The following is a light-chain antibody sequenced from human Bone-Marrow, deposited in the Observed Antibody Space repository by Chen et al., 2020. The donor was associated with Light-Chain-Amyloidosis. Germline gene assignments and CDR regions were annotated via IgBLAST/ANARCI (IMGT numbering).Light chain of an antibody. CDR1: SGDVETYNY. CDR2: AVS. V-gene: IGLV2-14*01. CDR3: SSFTSSSSYV. J-gene: IGLJ1*01. Sequence: QSALTQPASVSGSPGQSITISCTGTSGDVETYNYVSWYQQHPGKAPKVMIYAVSNPPSGVSNRFSGSKSGNTASLTISGLQAEDEADYFCSSFTSSSSYVFGPGTKVTVL.